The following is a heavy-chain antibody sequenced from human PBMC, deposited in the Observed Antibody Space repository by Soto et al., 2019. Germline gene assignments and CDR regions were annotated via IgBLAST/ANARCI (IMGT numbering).Heavy chain of an antibody. CDR3: ARAIRRWDVRYYFDY. Sequence: QVVLLQSGAEVKEPGSSVRVSCEVSGSTFNTFAFSWVRQAPGHGPEWMGGIVVISNTADYSQRFQDRVTITEDTSNNTLYMELGSLTFEDTAVYYCARAIRRWDVRYYFDYWGQGTLVTVSS. J-gene: IGHJ4*02. V-gene: IGHV1-69*06. D-gene: IGHD1-26*01. CDR2: IVVISNTA. CDR1: GSTFNTFA.